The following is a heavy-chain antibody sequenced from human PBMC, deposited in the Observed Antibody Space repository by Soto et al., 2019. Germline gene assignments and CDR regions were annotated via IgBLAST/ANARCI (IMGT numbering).Heavy chain of an antibody. CDR1: GFSLTTVGVG. V-gene: IGHV2-5*02. CDR2: IYWDDDK. J-gene: IGHJ6*02. D-gene: IGHD3-3*01. CDR3: VHRRAFIGVVYGMDV. Sequence: QITLKESGPTLVKPTQTLTLTCAFSGFSLTTVGVGVGWIRQPPGKALEWLALIYWDDDKRYSPTLKTRLSITKDTSNNQVVLMMTNMDPVDTGTYYCVHRRAFIGVVYGMDVWGQGTTVTVSS.